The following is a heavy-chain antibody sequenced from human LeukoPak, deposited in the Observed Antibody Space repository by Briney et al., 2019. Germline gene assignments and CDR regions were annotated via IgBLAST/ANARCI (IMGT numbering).Heavy chain of an antibody. D-gene: IGHD5-18*01. J-gene: IGHJ6*03. CDR1: GFTFDDYA. CDR3: ARGSVQLWLRDTYYYMDV. CDR2: INWNGRIT. Sequence: GGSLRLSCAASGFTFDDYAMNWVRQVPGRGLEWVSGINWNGRITEYADSVKDRFTISRQNTKNSLYLYMNNLGGKDTALYFCARGSVQLWLRDTYYYMDVWGKGTTVTVSS. V-gene: IGHV3-20*04.